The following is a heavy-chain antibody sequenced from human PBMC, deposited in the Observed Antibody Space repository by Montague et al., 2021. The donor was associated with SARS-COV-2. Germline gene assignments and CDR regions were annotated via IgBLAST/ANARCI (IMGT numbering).Heavy chain of an antibody. V-gene: IGHV3-7*01. CDR2: IKQDGSEK. J-gene: IGHJ6*02. Sequence: SLRLSCAASGFTFSSHWMSWVRQAPGKGLEWVANIKQDGSEKYYVGSVKGRFTISRDNAKNSLYLQMNSLRAEDTAVYYCARDSFLSGYYTEYYGMDVWGQGTTVTVSS. CDR3: ARDSFLSGYYTEYYGMDV. CDR1: GFTFSSHW. D-gene: IGHD3-3*01.